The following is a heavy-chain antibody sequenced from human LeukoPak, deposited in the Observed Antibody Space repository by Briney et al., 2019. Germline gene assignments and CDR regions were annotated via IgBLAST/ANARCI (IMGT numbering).Heavy chain of an antibody. CDR1: GFTFSSYG. CDR2: ISYDGSNK. Sequence: PGRSLRLSCAASGFTFSSYGMHWVRQAPGKGLEWVAVISYDGSNKYYADSVKGRFTISRDNSKNTLYLQMNSLRAEDTAVYYCAKDLSYMDVWGKGTTVTVSS. CDR3: AKDLSYMDV. J-gene: IGHJ6*03. V-gene: IGHV3-30*18.